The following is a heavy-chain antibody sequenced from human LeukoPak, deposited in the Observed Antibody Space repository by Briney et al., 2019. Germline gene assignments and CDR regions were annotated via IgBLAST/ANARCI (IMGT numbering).Heavy chain of an antibody. V-gene: IGHV3-23*01. CDR3: AKDGRTPYFDY. Sequence: GGSLRLSCAASRYTFSSYAMSWVRQAPGRGLEWDSAISGSGGTTYYADSVKGRFTISRDNSKNTLYLQMNSLRAEDTAVYYCAKDGRTPYFDYWGQGTLVTVSS. CDR2: ISGSGGTT. J-gene: IGHJ4*02. D-gene: IGHD1-14*01. CDR1: RYTFSSYA.